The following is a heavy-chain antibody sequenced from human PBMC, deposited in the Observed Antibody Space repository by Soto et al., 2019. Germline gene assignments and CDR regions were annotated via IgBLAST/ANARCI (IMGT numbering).Heavy chain of an antibody. V-gene: IGHV1-18*01. D-gene: IGHD1-26*01. Sequence: QVQLVQSGAEVKKPGASVKVSCKASGYTFTSYGISWVRQAPGQGLEWMGWISAYTGNSNYAQKVQGRVTMTTHTSTSTAYMELRILRSDDTAVYYCASERGSYALAYWGQGTLVTVSS. CDR3: ASERGSYALAY. J-gene: IGHJ4*02. CDR2: ISAYTGNS. CDR1: GYTFTSYG.